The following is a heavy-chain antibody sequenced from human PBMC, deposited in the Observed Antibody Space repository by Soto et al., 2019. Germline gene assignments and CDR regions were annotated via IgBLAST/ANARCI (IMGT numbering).Heavy chain of an antibody. J-gene: IGHJ4*02. CDR1: GFTFSSYA. D-gene: IGHD6-6*01. CDR3: AKDLESIAVAYYFDY. CDR2: ISGSGGST. Sequence: GGSLRLSCAASGFTFSSYAMSWVRQAPGKGLEWVSAISGSGGSTYYADPVKGRCTISRDNSKNTLYLQMNSLGAEDTAVYYCAKDLESIAVAYYFDYWGQGTLVTVSS. V-gene: IGHV3-23*01.